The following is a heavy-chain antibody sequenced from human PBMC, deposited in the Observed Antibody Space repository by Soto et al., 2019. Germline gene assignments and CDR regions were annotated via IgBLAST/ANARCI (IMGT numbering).Heavy chain of an antibody. J-gene: IGHJ4*02. V-gene: IGHV3-33*01. CDR1: GFTFSSYG. CDR2: IWYDGSNK. D-gene: IGHD2-21*02. Sequence: QVQLVESGGGVVQPGRSLRLSCAASGFTFSSYGMHWVRQAPGKGLEWVAVIWYDGSNKYYADSVKGRFTISRDNSKNTLYLQMNSLRAEDTAVYYCARVGNRYCGGDCSIDYWGQGTQVTVSS. CDR3: ARVGNRYCGGDCSIDY.